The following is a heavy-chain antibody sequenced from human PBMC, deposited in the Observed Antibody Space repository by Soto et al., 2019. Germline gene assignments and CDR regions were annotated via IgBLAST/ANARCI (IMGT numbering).Heavy chain of an antibody. CDR2: IIPIFGTA. CDR1: GGTFSSYA. J-gene: IGHJ6*02. V-gene: IGHV1-69*06. Sequence: ASVKVSCKASGGTFSSYAISWVRQAPGQGLEWMGGIIPIFGTANYAQKFQGRVTITADKSTSTAYMELSSLRSEDTAVYYCARDRDIAAPYGMDVWGQGTTVTGS. D-gene: IGHD6-13*01. CDR3: ARDRDIAAPYGMDV.